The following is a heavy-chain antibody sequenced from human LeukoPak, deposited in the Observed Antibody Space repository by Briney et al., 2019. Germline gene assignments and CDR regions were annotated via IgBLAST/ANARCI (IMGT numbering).Heavy chain of an antibody. J-gene: IGHJ5*02. CDR2: IKQDGREQ. D-gene: IGHD6-13*01. V-gene: IGHV3-7*01. Sequence: GGSLRLSCAASGFTFSRYWMSWVREAPGKGVGWGAQIKQDGREQYYVDSVKGRFTITRNNAKNSLYLQMNSLRAEDTAVYYCARDKSSGYSSSWTHRVTINWFDPWGQGTLVTVSS. CDR3: ARDKSSGYSSSWTHRVTINWFDP. CDR1: GFTFSRYW.